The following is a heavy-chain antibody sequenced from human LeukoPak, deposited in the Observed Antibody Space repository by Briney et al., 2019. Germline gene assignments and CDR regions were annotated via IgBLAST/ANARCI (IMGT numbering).Heavy chain of an antibody. V-gene: IGHV3-49*04. Sequence: GWSLRLSCTASGFTFGDYAMSWVRQAPGKGLEWVGFIRSKAYGGTTEYAASVKGRFTISRDDSKSIAYLQMNSLKTEDTAVYYCTRVYCSSTSCYRVLGFDYWGQGTLVTVSS. CDR1: GFTFGDYA. D-gene: IGHD2-2*02. J-gene: IGHJ4*02. CDR3: TRVYCSSTSCYRVLGFDY. CDR2: IRSKAYGGTT.